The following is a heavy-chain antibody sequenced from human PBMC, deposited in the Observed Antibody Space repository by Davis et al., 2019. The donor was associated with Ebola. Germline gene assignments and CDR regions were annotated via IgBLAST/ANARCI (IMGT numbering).Heavy chain of an antibody. CDR2: ISWNSGSI. D-gene: IGHD3-22*01. J-gene: IGHJ4*02. CDR3: AKSGDSSGYRGDYFDY. CDR1: GFTFDDYA. V-gene: IGHV3-9*03. Sequence: PGGSLRLSCAASGFTFDDYAMHWVRQAPGKGLEWVSGISWNSGSIGYADSVKGRFTISRDNAKNSLYLQMNSLRAEDMALYYCAKSGDSSGYRGDYFDYWGQGTLVTVSS.